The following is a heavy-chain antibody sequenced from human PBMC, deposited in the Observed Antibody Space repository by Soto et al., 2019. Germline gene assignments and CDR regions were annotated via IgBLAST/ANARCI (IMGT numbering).Heavy chain of an antibody. J-gene: IGHJ5*02. V-gene: IGHV1-18*01. CDR1: GYPFTSYG. Sequence: QVQLVQSGAEVKKPGASVQLCCKASGYPFTSYGISWVRQAPGQGLEWMGWISAYNGNTNYAQKLQVRVTMTPDRSTSTAYMELRSLSSDDTAVYYCARLDVEADCFGHWGEGTLVTVSS. CDR3: ARLDVEADCFGH. CDR2: ISAYNGNT. D-gene: IGHD3-9*01.